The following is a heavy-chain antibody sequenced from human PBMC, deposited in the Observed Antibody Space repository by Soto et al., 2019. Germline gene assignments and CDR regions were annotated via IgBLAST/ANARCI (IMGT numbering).Heavy chain of an antibody. CDR2: ISAYNGNT. CDR1: GYTFTSYG. J-gene: IGHJ6*02. Sequence: ASVKVSCKASGYTFTSYGISWVRQAPGQGREGMGWISAYNGNTNYAQKLQGRVTMTTDTSTSTAYMELRSLRSDDTAVYYCARDLARYCSGGSCYPRRHGMDVWGQGTTVTVSS. D-gene: IGHD2-15*01. V-gene: IGHV1-18*01. CDR3: ARDLARYCSGGSCYPRRHGMDV.